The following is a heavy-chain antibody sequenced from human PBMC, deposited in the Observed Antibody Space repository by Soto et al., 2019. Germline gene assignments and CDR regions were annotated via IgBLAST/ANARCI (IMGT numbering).Heavy chain of an antibody. Sequence: ASVKVSCKASGYTFTGYYMHWVRQAPGQGLEWMGWINPNSGGTNYAQKFQGWVTITRDASISTAYMELSRLRSDDTAVYYCARATMGRDYYYYGMDVWGQGTTVTVSS. CDR2: INPNSGGT. CDR3: ARATMGRDYYYYGMDV. CDR1: GYTFTGYY. V-gene: IGHV1-2*04. D-gene: IGHD5-12*01. J-gene: IGHJ6*02.